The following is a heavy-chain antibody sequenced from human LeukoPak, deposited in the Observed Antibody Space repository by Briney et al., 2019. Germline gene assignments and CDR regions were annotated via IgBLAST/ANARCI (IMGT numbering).Heavy chain of an antibody. CDR2: IYTSGSS. D-gene: IGHD2-15*01. Sequence: SETLSLTCTVSGDSISSNGHYWTWIRQPAGKGLEWIGRIYTSGSSKYNPSLESRVTIFLDTSKNQFSLILRSVTAADTAVYYCARDYVVADKNWFDSWGQGTLVTVSS. CDR3: ARDYVVADKNWFDS. J-gene: IGHJ5*01. CDR1: GDSISSNGHY. V-gene: IGHV4-61*02.